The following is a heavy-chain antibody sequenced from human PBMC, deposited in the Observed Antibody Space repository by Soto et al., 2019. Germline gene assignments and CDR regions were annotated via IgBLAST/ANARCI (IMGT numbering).Heavy chain of an antibody. Sequence: QVQLQESGPGLVNPSETLSLTCTLSGGSISSYYWSWLRQPPGKGLEWIGYIYYSGSTNYNPSHKSRVTLSVDTSKNQFSLQLSSVTAADTAVYYCARRYGSSFDYWGQGTLVTVSS. CDR3: ARRYGSSFDY. J-gene: IGHJ4*02. D-gene: IGHD5-12*01. CDR2: IYYSGST. V-gene: IGHV4-59*08. CDR1: GGSISSYY.